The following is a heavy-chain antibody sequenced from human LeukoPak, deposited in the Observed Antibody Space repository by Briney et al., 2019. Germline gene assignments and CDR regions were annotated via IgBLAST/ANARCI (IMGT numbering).Heavy chain of an antibody. V-gene: IGHV3-21*01. J-gene: IGHJ4*02. CDR3: ARTYGSGSLDY. CDR1: GFTFSSYT. Sequence: GGSLRLSCAASGFTFSSYTMNWVRQAPGKGLEWVSSISSSYNSIYYADSVKGRFTISRDNAKNSIYLQMNTLRAEDTAVYYCARTYGSGSLDYGGQGTLVTVSS. D-gene: IGHD2-15*01. CDR2: ISSSYNSI.